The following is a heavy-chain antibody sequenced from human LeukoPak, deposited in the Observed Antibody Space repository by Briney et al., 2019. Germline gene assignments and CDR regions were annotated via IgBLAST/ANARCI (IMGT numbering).Heavy chain of an antibody. CDR2: INHSGST. D-gene: IGHD5-24*01. V-gene: IGHV4-34*01. CDR3: AGGDGYSRDAFDI. Sequence: PSETLSLTCAVYGGSFSGYYWSWIRQPPGKGLEWIGEINHSGSTNYNPSLKSRVTISVDTSKNQFSLKLSSVTAADTAVYYCAGGDGYSRDAFDIWGQGTTVTVSS. CDR1: GGSFSGYY. J-gene: IGHJ3*02.